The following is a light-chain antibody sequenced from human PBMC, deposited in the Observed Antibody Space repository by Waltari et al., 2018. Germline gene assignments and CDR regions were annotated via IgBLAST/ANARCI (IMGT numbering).Light chain of an antibody. V-gene: IGKV3D-15*01. J-gene: IGKJ2*01. CDR1: ESVGTD. Sequence: EIVMTQSLVTMSGSPGDGVNLSCTASESVGTDVAWYRHKPGQPPRLLIYYANARATGVPARISGSGSGTDFTLTISSLEPEDFAFYYCQQSRQWPRRTFGQGTKLEI. CDR3: QQSRQWPRRT. CDR2: YAN.